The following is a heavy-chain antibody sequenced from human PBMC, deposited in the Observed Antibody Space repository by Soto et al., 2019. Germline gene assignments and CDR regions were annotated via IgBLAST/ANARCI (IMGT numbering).Heavy chain of an antibody. V-gene: IGHV4-39*01. D-gene: IGHD2-2*01. J-gene: IGHJ6*02. CDR3: ASGKVVPAAYGSYYYYYYGMDV. CDR2: IYYSGST. CDR1: GGSISSSSYY. Sequence: SETLSLTCTVSGGSISSSSYYWGWIRQPPGKGLEGIGSIYYSGSTYYNPSLKSRVTISVDTSKNQFSLKLSSVTAADTAVYYCASGKVVPAAYGSYYYYYYGMDVWGQGTTVTVSS.